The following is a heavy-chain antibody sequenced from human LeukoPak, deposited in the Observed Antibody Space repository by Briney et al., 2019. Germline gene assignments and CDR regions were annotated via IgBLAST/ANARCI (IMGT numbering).Heavy chain of an antibody. J-gene: IGHJ3*02. V-gene: IGHV3-9*02. CDR2: ISWNSGSI. CDR3: AKDMDPSSSLGWIDAFDI. CDR1: GFTSDDYA. D-gene: IGHD5-12*01. Sequence: GRSLRLSCAASGFTSDDYAMHWVRQAPGKGLEWVSGISWNSGSIGYADSVKGRFTISRDNAKNSLYLQMNSLRAEDTALYYCAKDMDPSSSLGWIDAFDIWGQGTMVTVSS.